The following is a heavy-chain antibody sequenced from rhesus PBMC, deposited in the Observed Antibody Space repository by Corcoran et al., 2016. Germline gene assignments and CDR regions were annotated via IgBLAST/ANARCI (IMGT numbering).Heavy chain of an antibody. J-gene: IGHJ3*01. CDR2: IHWDDDK. D-gene: IGHD6S26*01. CDR1: GFSLSTSGLG. CDR3: ARVEAAAGPGAFDV. Sequence: QVTLKESGPALVKPTQTLTLTCTFSGFSLSTSGLGVGWIRQPPGKALEWLASIHWDDDKYYIKSLKSRLTIANDTSINQVVLTMTNMDPEDTATYYCARVEAAAGPGAFDVWGQGLRVTVSS. V-gene: IGHV2S1*01.